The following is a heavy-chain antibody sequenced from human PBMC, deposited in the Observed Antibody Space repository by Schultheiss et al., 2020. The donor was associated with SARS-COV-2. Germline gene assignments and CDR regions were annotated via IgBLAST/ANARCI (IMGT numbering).Heavy chain of an antibody. V-gene: IGHV4-34*01. CDR3: ARVGGMDRGAEVRKKHYFDY. CDR1: GGSFSAYY. Sequence: GSLRLSCAVYGGSFSAYYWSWIRQPPGKGLEWIGEINHSGSTNYNPSLKSRVTISVDTSKNQFSLKLSSVTAADTAVYYCARVGGMDRGAEVRKKHYFDYWGQGTLVTVSS. D-gene: IGHD3-10*01. CDR2: INHSGST. J-gene: IGHJ4*01.